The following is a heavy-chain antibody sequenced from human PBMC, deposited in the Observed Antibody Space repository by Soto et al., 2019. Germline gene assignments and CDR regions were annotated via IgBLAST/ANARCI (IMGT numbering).Heavy chain of an antibody. CDR3: ARGRLGFLEWSSNWFDP. CDR1: GGSISSGGYY. D-gene: IGHD3-3*01. Sequence: PSETLSLTCTVSGGSISSGGYYWSWIRQHPGKGLEWIGYIYYSGSTYYNPSLKSRVTISVDTSKNQFSLKLSSVTAADTAVYYCARGRLGFLEWSSNWFDPWGQGTLVTVSS. J-gene: IGHJ5*02. CDR2: IYYSGST. V-gene: IGHV4-31*03.